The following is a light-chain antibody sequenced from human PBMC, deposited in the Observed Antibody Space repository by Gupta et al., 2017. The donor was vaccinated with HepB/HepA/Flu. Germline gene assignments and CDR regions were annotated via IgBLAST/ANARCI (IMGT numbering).Light chain of an antibody. J-gene: IGLJ2*01. CDR3: SSYTSSSTPCV. Sequence: QSALTQPASVSGSPGQSITISCTGTSSDVGGYNYVSWYQQHPGKAPKLMIYDVSNRPSGVSDRFSGSKSGNTAPLTISGLQAEDEADYYCSSYTSSSTPCVFGGGTKLTVL. CDR2: DVS. CDR1: SSDVGGYNY. V-gene: IGLV2-14*03.